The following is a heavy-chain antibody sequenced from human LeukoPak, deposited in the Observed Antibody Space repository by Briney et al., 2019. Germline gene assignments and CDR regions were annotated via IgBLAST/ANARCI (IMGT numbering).Heavy chain of an antibody. J-gene: IGHJ4*02. D-gene: IGHD7-27*01. CDR1: GFTFTSSA. V-gene: IGHV1-58*02. CDR2: IVVGSGNT. Sequence: SVKVSCKASGFTFTSSAMQWVRQARGQRLEWIGWIVVGSGNTSYAQKFQGRVTMTRDTSTSTVYMELSSLRSEDTAVYYCARDLRGDGDLGRWGQGTLVTVSS. CDR3: ARDLRGDGDLGR.